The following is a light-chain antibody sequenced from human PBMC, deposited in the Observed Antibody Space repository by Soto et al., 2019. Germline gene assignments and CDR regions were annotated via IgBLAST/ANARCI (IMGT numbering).Light chain of an antibody. CDR1: QSLSSN. J-gene: IGKJ2*01. CDR2: ATS. V-gene: IGKV3-15*01. Sequence: EIVLTQSPATLYVSPGERATLSCRASQSLSSNVAWYQQRPGQAPRLLIYATSSRASDVPARFSGGGSGTEFTLTIASLQSEDFATYYCQQSYSTPYTFGQGTKVDIK. CDR3: QQSYSTPYT.